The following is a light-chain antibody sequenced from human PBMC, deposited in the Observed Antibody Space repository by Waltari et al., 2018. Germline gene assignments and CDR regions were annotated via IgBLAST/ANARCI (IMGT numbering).Light chain of an antibody. Sequence: QSALTQPASVSGSPGPSITIPCSGTGSPVASYNLVSWYQQHPGKAPKLIIYEVNMRPSGVSDRFSGSKSGVTASLTISGLQAEDEAVYFCCSFATNSIVIFGGGTKLTVL. V-gene: IGLV2-23*02. J-gene: IGLJ2*01. CDR2: EVN. CDR1: GSPVASYNL. CDR3: CSFATNSIVI.